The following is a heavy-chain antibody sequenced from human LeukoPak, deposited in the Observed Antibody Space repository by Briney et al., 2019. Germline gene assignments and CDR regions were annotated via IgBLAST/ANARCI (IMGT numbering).Heavy chain of an antibody. D-gene: IGHD6-19*01. Sequence: SETLSLTCTVSGDSISSDYWTRLRQPAGKGLEWIGRIYSSGSTTYSPSLQSRVTMSVDTSKNQFSLRLSSVTAADTAVYYCARERSSGWYPFDSWGQGTLVTVSS. J-gene: IGHJ4*02. V-gene: IGHV4-4*07. CDR2: IYSSGST. CDR1: GDSISSDY. CDR3: ARERSSGWYPFDS.